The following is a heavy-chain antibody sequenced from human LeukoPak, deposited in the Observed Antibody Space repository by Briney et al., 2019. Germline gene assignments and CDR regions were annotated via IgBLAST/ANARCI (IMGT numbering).Heavy chain of an antibody. CDR2: ISPSGGST. V-gene: IGHV1-46*01. D-gene: IGHD3-16*01. J-gene: IGHJ4*02. Sequence: ASVKVSCKAFGYTFTSNYMHWVRQAPGQGPEWMGVISPSGGSTTYAQKFQGRVTLTRDMYTSTDYLELSSLRSEDTAVYYCASKARWVPKVDYWGQGTLVTVSS. CDR1: GYTFTSNY. CDR3: ASKARWVPKVDY.